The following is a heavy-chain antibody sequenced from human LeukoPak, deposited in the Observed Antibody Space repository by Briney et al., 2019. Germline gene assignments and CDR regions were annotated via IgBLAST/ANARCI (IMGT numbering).Heavy chain of an antibody. V-gene: IGHV3-30*02. D-gene: IGHD6-19*01. J-gene: IGHJ4*02. CDR3: AKSIAVAGLAGGRTFDY. CDR1: GFTFKNYG. Sequence: GGSLRLSCAASGFTFKNYGMHWVRQAPGKGLEWVAFIRYDGSDKYYADFVKGRFTISRDNSENTLYLQMNSLRPEDTAVYYCAKSIAVAGLAGGRTFDYWGQGTLVTVSS. CDR2: IRYDGSDK.